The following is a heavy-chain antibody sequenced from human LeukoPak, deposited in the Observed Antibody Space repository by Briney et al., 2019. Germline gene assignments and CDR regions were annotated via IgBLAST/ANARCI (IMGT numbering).Heavy chain of an antibody. Sequence: GGSLRLSCAASGFTVSSNYMSWVRQAPGKGLEWVSVIYSGGSTYYADSVKGRFTISRDNSKNTLYLQMNSLRAEDTAVYYCASGFCSSTSCYSPFDYWGQGTLVTVSS. CDR1: GFTVSSNY. CDR3: ASGFCSSTSCYSPFDY. CDR2: IYSGGST. V-gene: IGHV3-66*01. J-gene: IGHJ4*02. D-gene: IGHD2-2*02.